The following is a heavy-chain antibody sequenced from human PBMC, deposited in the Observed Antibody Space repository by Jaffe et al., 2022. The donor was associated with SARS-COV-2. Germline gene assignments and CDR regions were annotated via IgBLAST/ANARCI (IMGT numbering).Heavy chain of an antibody. CDR1: GGSISSGSYY. J-gene: IGHJ5*02. CDR3: ARGNYDIFSWFDP. V-gene: IGHV4-61*02. D-gene: IGHD3-9*01. CDR2: IYTSGST. Sequence: QVQLQESGPGLVKPSQTLSLTCTVSGGSISSGSYYWSWIRQPAGKGLEWIGRIYTSGSTNYNPSLKSRVTISVDTSKNQFSLKLSSVTAADTAVYYCARGNYDIFSWFDPWGQGTLVTVSS.